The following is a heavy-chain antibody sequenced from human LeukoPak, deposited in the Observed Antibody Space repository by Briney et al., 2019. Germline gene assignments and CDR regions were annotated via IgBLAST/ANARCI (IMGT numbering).Heavy chain of an antibody. Sequence: GESLKTSCKGSGYSFTSYWIGWVRQMPGKGLEWMGIIYPGDSDTRYSPSFQGQVTISADKSISTAYLQWSSLKASDTAMYYCASRGYSYGKGDYFDYWGQGTLVTVSS. V-gene: IGHV5-51*01. CDR2: IYPGDSDT. CDR1: GYSFTSYW. J-gene: IGHJ4*02. D-gene: IGHD5-18*01. CDR3: ASRGYSYGKGDYFDY.